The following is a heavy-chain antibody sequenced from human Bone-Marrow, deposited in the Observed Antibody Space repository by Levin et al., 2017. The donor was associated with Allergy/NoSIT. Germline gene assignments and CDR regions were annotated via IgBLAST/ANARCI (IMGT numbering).Heavy chain of an antibody. J-gene: IGHJ1*01. D-gene: IGHD6-13*01. CDR3: VHISGSWSSLFQH. Sequence: SGPTLVKPTQTLTLTCSFSGFSLNADGEGVGWIRQPPGKALEWLAHIYWDDDKRHSPALKGRVTITKDTSRAHVVLTMTNMAPVDTGTYYCVHISGSWSSLFQHWGQGTQVTVSS. CDR2: IYWDDDK. CDR1: GFSLNADGEG. V-gene: IGHV2-5*02.